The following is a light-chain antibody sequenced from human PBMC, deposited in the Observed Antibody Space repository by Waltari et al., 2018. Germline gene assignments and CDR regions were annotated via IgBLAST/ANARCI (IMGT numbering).Light chain of an antibody. V-gene: IGLV2-14*01. CDR1: SSDVGGYNY. J-gene: IGLJ2*01. CDR3: SSYTGSKTVT. Sequence: QSALTQPASVSGSPGQSITISCTGTSSDVGGYNYASWYHQNPGKAPKLMIYEVSNRPSGVSNRFSGSKSGNTASLTISALQAEDEADYYCSSYTGSKTVTFGGGTKLTVL. CDR2: EVS.